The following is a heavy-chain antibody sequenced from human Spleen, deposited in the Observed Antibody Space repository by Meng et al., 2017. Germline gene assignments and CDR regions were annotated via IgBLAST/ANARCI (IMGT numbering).Heavy chain of an antibody. J-gene: IGHJ4*01. V-gene: IGHV3-23*01. CDR1: GFTFSSYV. CDR2: ISGSGGYT. CDR3: SGHVDY. Sequence: GESLKISCAASGFTFSSYVMSWVRQAPGQGLKWVSGISGSGGYTYYADSVKGRFTISRDNSKNTLYLQMDSLRAEDTAVYYCSGHVDYWGHGTLVTVSS.